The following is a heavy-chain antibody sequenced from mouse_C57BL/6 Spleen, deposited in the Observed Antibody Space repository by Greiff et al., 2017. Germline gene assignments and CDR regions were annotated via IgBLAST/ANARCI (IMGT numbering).Heavy chain of an antibody. D-gene: IGHD2-2*01. J-gene: IGHJ2*01. V-gene: IGHV14-4*01. CDR3: TTGYGYTFDY. CDR1: GFNIKDDY. Sequence: EVQLQQSGAELVRPGASVKLSCTASGFNIKDDYMHWVKQRPEQGLEWIGWIDPENGDTEYASKFQGKATITADTSSNTAYLQLSSLTSEDTAVYYCTTGYGYTFDYWGQGTTLTVSS. CDR2: IDPENGDT.